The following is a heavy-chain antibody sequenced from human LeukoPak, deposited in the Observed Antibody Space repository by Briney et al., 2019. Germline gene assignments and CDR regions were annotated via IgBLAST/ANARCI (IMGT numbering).Heavy chain of an antibody. J-gene: IGHJ4*02. CDR3: ARKGGYSSGYYY. V-gene: IGHV3-7*01. Sequence: GGFLRLSCAASGFTFSDYWMTWVRQAPGKGLEWVANIKQDGSEKDYVDSVKGRFTISRDNAKNSLYLQMDSLRVEDTDVYYCARKGGYSSGYYYWGQGTLVTVSS. CDR1: GFTFSDYW. CDR2: IKQDGSEK. D-gene: IGHD3-22*01.